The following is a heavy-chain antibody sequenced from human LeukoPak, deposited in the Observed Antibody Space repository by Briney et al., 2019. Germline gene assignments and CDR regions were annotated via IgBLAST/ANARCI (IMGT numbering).Heavy chain of an antibody. CDR3: ASTVWSGYGMDV. D-gene: IGHD3-3*01. J-gene: IGHJ6*02. V-gene: IGHV3-21*01. Sequence: GGSLRLSCAASGFTFSSYSMNWVRQAPGKGLEWVPSISSSSSYIYYADSVKGRFTISRDNAKNSLYLQMNSLRAEDTAVYYCASTVWSGYGMDVWGQGTTVTVSS. CDR1: GFTFSSYS. CDR2: ISSSSSYI.